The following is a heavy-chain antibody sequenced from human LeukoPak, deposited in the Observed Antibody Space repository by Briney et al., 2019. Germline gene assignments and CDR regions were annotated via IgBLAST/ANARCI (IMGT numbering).Heavy chain of an antibody. CDR1: GGSFSGYY. Sequence: SETLSLTCAVYGGSFSGYYWSWIRQPPGKGLEWIGEINHSGSTNYNPSLKSRVTISVDTSKNQFSLKLSSVTAADTAVYYCARGCIAVAGTSGRWFDPWGQGTLVTVSS. CDR3: ARGCIAVAGTSGRWFDP. V-gene: IGHV4-34*01. J-gene: IGHJ5*02. CDR2: INHSGST. D-gene: IGHD6-19*01.